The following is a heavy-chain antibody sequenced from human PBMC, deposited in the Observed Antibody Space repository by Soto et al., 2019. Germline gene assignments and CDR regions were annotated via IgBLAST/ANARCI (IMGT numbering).Heavy chain of an antibody. J-gene: IGHJ6*02. CDR3: ARDRCTNGVCYSGFGLYYYYGMDV. D-gene: IGHD2-8*01. CDR2: IYYSGST. CDR1: GGSISSGGYY. V-gene: IGHV4-31*03. Sequence: SSETLSLTCTVSGGSISSGGYYWSWIRQHPGKGLEWIGYIYYSGSTYYNPSLKSRVTISVDTSKNQFSLKLSSVTAADTAVYYCARDRCTNGVCYSGFGLYYYYGMDVWGQGTAVTVSS.